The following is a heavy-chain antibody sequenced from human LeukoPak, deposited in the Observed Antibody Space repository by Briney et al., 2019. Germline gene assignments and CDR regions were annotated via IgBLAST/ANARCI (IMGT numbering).Heavy chain of an antibody. Sequence: ASVKASCKASGYTFTAYYMHWVRQAPGQGLEWMGWINPNSGGTNYAQKFQGRVTMTRDTSISTAYMELSRLRSDDTAVYYCARVGPSKSDYFDYWGQGTLVTVSS. V-gene: IGHV1-2*02. CDR1: GYTFTAYY. D-gene: IGHD2-2*01. J-gene: IGHJ4*02. CDR2: INPNSGGT. CDR3: ARVGPSKSDYFDY.